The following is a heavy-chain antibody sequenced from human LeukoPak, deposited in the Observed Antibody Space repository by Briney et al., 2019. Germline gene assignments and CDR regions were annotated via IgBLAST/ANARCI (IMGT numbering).Heavy chain of an antibody. CDR1: GFTFDDYA. Sequence: GGSLRLSCAASGFTFDDYAMHWVRQAPGKGLEWVSLISWDGGSTYYADSVKGRFTTSRDNSKNSLSLQMNSLRAEDTALYYCAKSETGDGYNWDAFDVWGQGTMVTVSS. V-gene: IGHV3-43D*03. D-gene: IGHD5-24*01. J-gene: IGHJ3*01. CDR3: AKSETGDGYNWDAFDV. CDR2: ISWDGGST.